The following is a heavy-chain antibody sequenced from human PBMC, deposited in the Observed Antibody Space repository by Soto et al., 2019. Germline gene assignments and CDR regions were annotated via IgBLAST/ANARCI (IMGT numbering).Heavy chain of an antibody. J-gene: IGHJ4*02. D-gene: IGHD3-22*01. V-gene: IGHV3-23*01. Sequence: EVQLLESGGGLVQPGGSLRLSCAASGFTFSSYAMSWVRQAPGKGLEWVSAISGSGGSTYYADSVKGRFTISRDNSKNTLYQQMNRLRGEDTAVYYCAKDGGGTYYYDSSGYYIAYWGQGTLVTVSS. CDR1: GFTFSSYA. CDR2: ISGSGGST. CDR3: AKDGGGTYYYDSSGYYIAY.